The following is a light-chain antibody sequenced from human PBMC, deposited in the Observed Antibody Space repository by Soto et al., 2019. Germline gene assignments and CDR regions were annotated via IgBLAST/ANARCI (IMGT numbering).Light chain of an antibody. V-gene: IGKV1-8*01. CDR1: QGISSY. CDR2: AAS. Sequence: ALRMTQSPSSFSSSTGDRVTITCRASQGISSYLAWYQQNPGKAPKLLIYAASTLQSGVPSRFSGSGSGTDFPLTISCLQSEDFATYYCHQYYSYPLTFGGGTRWIS. CDR3: HQYYSYPLT. J-gene: IGKJ4*01.